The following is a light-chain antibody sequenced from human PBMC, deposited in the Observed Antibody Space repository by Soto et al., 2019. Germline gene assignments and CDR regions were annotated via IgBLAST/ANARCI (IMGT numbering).Light chain of an antibody. CDR3: QQASSFPLT. J-gene: IGKJ4*01. CDR2: DAS. CDR1: QGISSW. Sequence: DIQMTQSPSSVSASVGDRVTITCRASQGISSWLVWYQQKPGKAPKLLIYDASSLESGVPSRFSGSGSGTEFTLTISNLQPDDSATYFCQQASSFPLTFGGGTKVDIK. V-gene: IGKV1-12*01.